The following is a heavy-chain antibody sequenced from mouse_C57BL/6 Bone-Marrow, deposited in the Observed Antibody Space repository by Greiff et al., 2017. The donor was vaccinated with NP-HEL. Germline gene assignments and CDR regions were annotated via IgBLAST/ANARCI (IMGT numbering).Heavy chain of an antibody. D-gene: IGHD1-1*01. CDR1: GYTFTSYW. CDR2: IDPSDSYT. Sequence: QVQLQQSGAELVMPGASVKLSCKASGYTFTSYWMHWVKQRPGQGLEWIGEIDPSDSYTNYNQKFKGKSTLTVDKSSSTAYMQLSSLTSEDSAVYYCARWHIYYYGLWYFDVWGTGTTVTVSS. CDR3: ARWHIYYYGLWYFDV. V-gene: IGHV1-69*01. J-gene: IGHJ1*03.